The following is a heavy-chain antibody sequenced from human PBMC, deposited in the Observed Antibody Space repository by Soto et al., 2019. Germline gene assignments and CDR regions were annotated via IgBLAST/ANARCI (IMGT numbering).Heavy chain of an antibody. D-gene: IGHD3-16*02. CDR1: GFTFSGSA. Sequence: AGGALRLSCAASGFTFSGSAMHWVRPASGKGLGWVGRIRSKADSYATAYAASVKGRFTISRDDSKNTAYLQMNSLKTEDTAVYYCTRHVDYVWGSYRSSFDYWGQGTLVTAPQ. V-gene: IGHV3-73*01. CDR3: TRHVDYVWGSYRSSFDY. J-gene: IGHJ4*02. CDR2: IRSKADSYAT.